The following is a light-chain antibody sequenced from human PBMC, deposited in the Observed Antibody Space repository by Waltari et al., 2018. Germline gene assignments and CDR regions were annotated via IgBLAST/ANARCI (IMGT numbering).Light chain of an antibody. CDR3: SAYAGSDNLV. V-gene: IGLV2-8*01. Sequence: QSALTQPPSASGSPGQSVTISCTGTSSAVGGYKYVSWYQQHPGKAPKLMIYEVTKRPSGVPDRFSGSKSGNTASLTVSGLQAEDEAHYYCSAYAGSDNLVFGGGTKVTVL. CDR1: SSAVGGYKY. J-gene: IGLJ2*01. CDR2: EVT.